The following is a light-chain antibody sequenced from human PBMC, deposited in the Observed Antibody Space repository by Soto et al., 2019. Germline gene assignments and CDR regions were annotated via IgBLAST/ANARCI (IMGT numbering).Light chain of an antibody. CDR2: DAS. Sequence: EIVLTQSPATLSLSPGERATLSCRASQSVSSYLAWYQQKPGQSPRLLIYDASNRATGIPARFSGSGSGTDFTLPISSLEPEDVAVYYCQQRSNWRWLTFGGGTKVEIK. CDR3: QQRSNWRWLT. J-gene: IGKJ4*01. CDR1: QSVSSY. V-gene: IGKV3-11*01.